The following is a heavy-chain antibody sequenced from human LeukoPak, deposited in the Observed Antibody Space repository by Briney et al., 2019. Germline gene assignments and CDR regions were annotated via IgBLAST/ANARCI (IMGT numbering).Heavy chain of an antibody. CDR2: IYPGDSDT. CDR3: ARQDCSSTSCYTDWFDP. J-gene: IGHJ5*02. CDR1: GYSFTSYW. V-gene: IGHV5-51*01. D-gene: IGHD2-2*02. Sequence: GESLQISCQGSGYSFTSYWIGWVRQMPGKGLEWMGIIYPGDSDTRYSPSFQGQVTISADKSISTAYLQWSSLKASDTAMYYCARQDCSSTSCYTDWFDPWGQGTLVTVSS.